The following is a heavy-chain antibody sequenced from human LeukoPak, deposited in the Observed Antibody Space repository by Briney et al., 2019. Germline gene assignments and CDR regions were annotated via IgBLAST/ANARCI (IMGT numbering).Heavy chain of an antibody. V-gene: IGHV4-34*01. Sequence: SETLSLTCAVYGGSFSGYYWSWIRQPPGKGLEWIGEINHSGSTNYNPSLKSRVTISVDTSKNQFSLKLSSVTAADTAVYYCASGPNCSSTSCPPSYYYGMDVWGQGTTVTVSS. CDR1: GGSFSGYY. D-gene: IGHD2-2*01. CDR3: ASGPNCSSTSCPPSYYYGMDV. J-gene: IGHJ6*02. CDR2: INHSGST.